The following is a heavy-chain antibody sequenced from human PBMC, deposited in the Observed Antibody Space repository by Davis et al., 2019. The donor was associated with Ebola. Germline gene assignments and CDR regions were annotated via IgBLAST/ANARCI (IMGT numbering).Heavy chain of an antibody. CDR3: ARGTTVIYYYYYGMDV. Sequence: MPSETLSLTCAVSAGSFSGYYWTWIRQSPGKGLEWIGEINHSGSTNYNPSLKSRVTISADTSKKQFSLKLSSVTAADTAVYYCARGTTVIYYYYYGMDVWGQGTTVTVSS. J-gene: IGHJ6*02. D-gene: IGHD4-17*01. CDR2: INHSGST. CDR1: AGSFSGYY. V-gene: IGHV4-34*01.